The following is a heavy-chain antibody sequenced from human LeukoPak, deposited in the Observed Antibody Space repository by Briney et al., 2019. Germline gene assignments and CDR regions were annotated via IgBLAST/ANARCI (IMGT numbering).Heavy chain of an antibody. CDR1: GYTFTIYG. V-gene: IGHV1-18*01. Sequence: ASVKVSCKASGYTFTIYGISWVRQAPGQGLEWMGWISAYNGNTNYAQKLQGRVTMTTDTSTSTAYMELRSLRSDDTAVYYCARDAPDIVATIVDYWGQGTLVTVSS. CDR3: ARDAPDIVATIVDY. J-gene: IGHJ4*02. CDR2: ISAYNGNT. D-gene: IGHD5-12*01.